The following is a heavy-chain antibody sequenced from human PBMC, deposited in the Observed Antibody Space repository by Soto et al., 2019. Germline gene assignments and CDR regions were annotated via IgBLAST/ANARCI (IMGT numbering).Heavy chain of an antibody. Sequence: EVQLVESGGGLVQPGGSLRLSCAASGFTFSSYSMNWVRQAPGKGLEWVSYISSSSSTIYYADSVKGRFTISRDNAKNSLYLQMNRLRAEDTAVYYCARDVGLDYGDYPYYFDYWGQGTLVTVSS. V-gene: IGHV3-48*01. CDR1: GFTFSSYS. CDR3: ARDVGLDYGDYPYYFDY. CDR2: ISSSSSTI. J-gene: IGHJ4*02. D-gene: IGHD4-17*01.